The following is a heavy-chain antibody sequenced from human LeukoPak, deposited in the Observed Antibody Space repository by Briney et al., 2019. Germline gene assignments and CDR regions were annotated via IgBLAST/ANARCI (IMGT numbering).Heavy chain of an antibody. D-gene: IGHD3-3*01. CDR1: GYTFTSYG. CDR3: ARDSNLSYDFWSGYRSYYGMDV. CDR2: ISAYNGNT. Sequence: ASVKVSCKASGYTFTSYGISWVRQAPGQGLEWMGWISAYNGNTNYAQKLQGRVTMTTDTTTSTAYMELRSLRSDDTAVYYCARDSNLSYDFWSGYRSYYGMDVWGQGTTVTVSS. J-gene: IGHJ6*02. V-gene: IGHV1-18*01.